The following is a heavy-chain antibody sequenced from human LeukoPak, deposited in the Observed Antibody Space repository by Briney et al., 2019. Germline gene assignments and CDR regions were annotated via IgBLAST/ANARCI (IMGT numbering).Heavy chain of an antibody. D-gene: IGHD6-19*01. CDR1: GFTFNGYA. CDR3: TKDLMTGFSSGWYFAY. CDR2: TGGSDDNT. V-gene: IGHV3-23*01. J-gene: IGHJ4*02. Sequence: GGSLRLSCEGSGFTFNGYAFSWVRQAPGKGLEWVAVTGGSDDNTHYADSVKGCFTISRDNSEKRLFLQMNSLRPDDSALYYCTKDLMTGFSSGWYFAYWGQGTLVTVSS.